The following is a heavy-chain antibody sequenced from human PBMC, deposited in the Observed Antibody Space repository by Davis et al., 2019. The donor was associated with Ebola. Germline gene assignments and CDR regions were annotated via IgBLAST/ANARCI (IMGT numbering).Heavy chain of an antibody. CDR2: ISYDGSNK. CDR3: ARDNAIEEPGTRLWWFDP. Sequence: GESLKISCAASGFTFSSYGMHWVRQAPGKGLEWVAVISYDGSNKYYADSVKGRFTISRDNSKNTMYLQMNSLRAEDTALYYCARDNAIEEPGTRLWWFDPWGQGTLVTVSS. J-gene: IGHJ5*02. V-gene: IGHV3-30*03. D-gene: IGHD6-13*01. CDR1: GFTFSSYG.